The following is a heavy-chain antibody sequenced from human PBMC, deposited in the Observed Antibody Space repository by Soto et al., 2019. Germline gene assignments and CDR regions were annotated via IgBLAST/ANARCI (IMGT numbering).Heavy chain of an antibody. Sequence: VASVKVSCKASGGTFSSYAISWVRQAPGQGLEWMGGIIPIFGTANYAQKFQGRVTITADESTSTAYMELSSLRSEDTAVYYCARDRREQWLVNYYYYGMDVWGQGTTVTVSS. V-gene: IGHV1-69*13. CDR2: IIPIFGTA. J-gene: IGHJ6*02. D-gene: IGHD6-19*01. CDR3: ARDRREQWLVNYYYYGMDV. CDR1: GGTFSSYA.